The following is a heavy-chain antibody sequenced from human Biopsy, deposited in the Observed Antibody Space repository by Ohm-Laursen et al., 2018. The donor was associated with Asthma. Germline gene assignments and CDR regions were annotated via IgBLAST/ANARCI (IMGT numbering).Heavy chain of an antibody. V-gene: IGHV1-69*01. CDR3: ARCQVGYSSGWSLLLKKIYYSGMDV. CDR2: IITVFGTT. J-gene: IGHJ6*02. D-gene: IGHD6-19*01. CDR1: GGTFSNFA. Sequence: SSVKVSCKAPGGTFSNFAISWVRQAPGQGLEWLGGIITVFGTTNYPQKFQGRVTITADETTSKAYMEVTSLRSEDTAIYYCARCQVGYSSGWSLLLKKIYYSGMDVWGQGTAVTVSS.